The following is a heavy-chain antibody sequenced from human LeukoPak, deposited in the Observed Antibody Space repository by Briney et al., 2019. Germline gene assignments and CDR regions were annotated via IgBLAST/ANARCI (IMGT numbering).Heavy chain of an antibody. CDR2: IHQDGNEE. V-gene: IGHV3-7*04. CDR3: ARGDKFSSDY. Sequence: PGGSLRLSCAASGFTFSTYWMSWVRQAPGKGLEWVANIHQDGNEEYYVDSVKGRFTISRDNAKNSLYLQMNSLRAEDTAVYYCARGDKFSSDYWGQGTLVTVFS. CDR1: GFTFSTYW. J-gene: IGHJ4*02. D-gene: IGHD2-15*01.